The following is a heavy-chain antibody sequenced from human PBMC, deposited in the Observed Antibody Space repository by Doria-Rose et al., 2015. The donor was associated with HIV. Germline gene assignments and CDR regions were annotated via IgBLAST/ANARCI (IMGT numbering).Heavy chain of an antibody. CDR3: ARARNYGFPHFFDF. CDR2: ISSSGTT. J-gene: IGHJ4*02. V-gene: IGHV4-30-4*01. Sequence: GPGLVRPSQTLSLTCTVSGDSISSGDSFWSWIRQPPGKGPEWIGYISSSGTTYYYPSLRGRLTISQDASKNQFSLNLNSVTAADTAVYYCARARNYGFPHFFDFWGQGTLVTVSS. D-gene: IGHD3-10*01. CDR1: GDSISSGDSF.